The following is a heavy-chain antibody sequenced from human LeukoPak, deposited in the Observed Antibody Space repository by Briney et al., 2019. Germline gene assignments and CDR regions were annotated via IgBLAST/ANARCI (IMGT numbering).Heavy chain of an antibody. CDR3: ARESLRYFDWLAPYFDY. CDR2: IIPIFGTA. D-gene: IGHD3-9*01. J-gene: IGHJ4*02. V-gene: IGHV1-69*13. CDR1: GGTFSSYA. Sequence: SVKVSCKASGGTFSSYAISWVRQAPGQGLEWMGGIIPIFGTANYAQKFQGRVTITADESMSTAYMELSSLRSEDTAVYYCARESLRYFDWLAPYFDYWGQGTLVTVSS.